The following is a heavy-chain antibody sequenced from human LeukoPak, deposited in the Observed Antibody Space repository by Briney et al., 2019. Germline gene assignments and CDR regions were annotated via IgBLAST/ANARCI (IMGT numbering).Heavy chain of an antibody. CDR2: ISYDGSNK. V-gene: IGHV3-30-3*01. CDR3: ARGTMIVGSDY. CDR1: GFTFSSYA. D-gene: IGHD3-22*01. Sequence: PGRSLRLSCAASGFTFSSYAMHWVRRAPGKGLEWVAVISYDGSNKYYADSVKGRFTISRDNSKNTLYLQMNSLRAEDTAVYYCARGTMIVGSDYWGQGTLVTVSS. J-gene: IGHJ4*02.